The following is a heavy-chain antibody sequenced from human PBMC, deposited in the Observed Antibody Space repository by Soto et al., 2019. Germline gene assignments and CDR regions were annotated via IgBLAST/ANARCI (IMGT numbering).Heavy chain of an antibody. CDR3: ARDVKYYYDSSGYYGYYYGMDV. CDR2: ISAYNGNT. J-gene: IGHJ6*02. D-gene: IGHD3-22*01. V-gene: IGHV1-18*01. Sequence: ASVKVSCKASGYTFTSYGISWVRQAPGQGLEWMGWISAYNGNTNYAQKLQGRVTMTTDTSTSTAYMELRSLRSDDTAVYYCARDVKYYYDSSGYYGYYYGMDVWGQGTTVTV. CDR1: GYTFTSYG.